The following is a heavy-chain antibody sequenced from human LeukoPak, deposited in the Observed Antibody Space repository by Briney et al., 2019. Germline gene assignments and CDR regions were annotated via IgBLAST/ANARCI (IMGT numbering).Heavy chain of an antibody. CDR1: GFTFSSYT. V-gene: IGHV3-21*04. J-gene: IGHJ4*02. D-gene: IGHD1-1*01. CDR2: ITSSSSYI. CDR3: ANWLFGYFDY. Sequence: GGSLRLSCAASGFTFSSYTMNWVRQAPGKGLEWVSSITSSSSYIYYADSVKGRFTISRDNSKNTLYLQMNSLRAEDTAVYYCANWLFGYFDYWGQGTLVTVSS.